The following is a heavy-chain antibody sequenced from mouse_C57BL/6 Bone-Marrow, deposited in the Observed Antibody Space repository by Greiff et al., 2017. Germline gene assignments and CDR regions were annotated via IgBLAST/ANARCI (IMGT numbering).Heavy chain of an antibody. V-gene: IGHV1-18*01. Sequence: EVHLQQSGPELVKPGASVKIPCKASGYTFTDYNMDWVKQSHGKSLEWIGDINPNNGGTIYNQKFKGKATLTVDKSSSTAYMELSSLTSEDTAVYYCARKLGQNLLFAYWGQGTLVTVSA. CDR1: GYTFTDYN. J-gene: IGHJ3*01. CDR2: INPNNGGT. D-gene: IGHD4-1*01. CDR3: ARKLGQNLLFAY.